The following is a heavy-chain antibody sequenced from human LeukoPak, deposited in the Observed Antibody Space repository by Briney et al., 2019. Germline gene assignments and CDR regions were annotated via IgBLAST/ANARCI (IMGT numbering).Heavy chain of an antibody. D-gene: IGHD2-2*01. Sequence: ASVKVSCKASGYTFTGYYMHWVRQAPGRGLEWMGRINPNSGGTNYAQKFQGRVTMTRDTSISTAYMELSRLRSDDTAVYYCARRCSSTSCYVGPAYGMDVWGQGTTVTVSS. V-gene: IGHV1-2*06. J-gene: IGHJ6*02. CDR3: ARRCSSTSCYVGPAYGMDV. CDR2: INPNSGGT. CDR1: GYTFTGYY.